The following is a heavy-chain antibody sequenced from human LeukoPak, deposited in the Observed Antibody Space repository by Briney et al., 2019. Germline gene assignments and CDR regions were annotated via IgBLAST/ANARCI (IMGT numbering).Heavy chain of an antibody. CDR3: ARLGYCTNGVCYLYYFDY. V-gene: IGHV1-46*01. D-gene: IGHD2-8*01. CDR2: INPSGGST. J-gene: IGHJ4*02. Sequence: ASVKVSCKASGYTFTSYYMHWVRQAPGQGLEWMGIINPSGGSTSYAQKFQGRVTMTRDTSTSTVYMELSSLRSEDTAVYYCARLGYCTNGVCYLYYFDYWGQGTLVTVSS. CDR1: GYTFTSYY.